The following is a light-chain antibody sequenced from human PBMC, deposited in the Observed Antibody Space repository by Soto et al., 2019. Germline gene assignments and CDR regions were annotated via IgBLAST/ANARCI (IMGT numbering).Light chain of an antibody. CDR3: QQYGSSPLT. CDR1: QSVSSSY. V-gene: IGKV3-20*01. J-gene: IGKJ4*01. Sequence: EIVLTQSPGTLSLSPGERATLSCRASQSVSSSYLAWYQQKPCQAPRLLFYGASSRAIGIPDRFSGSGSGTDFALTISRLEPEEFAVYYCQQYGSSPLTCGGGTKVEIK. CDR2: GAS.